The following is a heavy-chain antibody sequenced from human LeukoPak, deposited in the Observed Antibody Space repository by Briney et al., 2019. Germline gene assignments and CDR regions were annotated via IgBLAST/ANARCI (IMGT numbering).Heavy chain of an antibody. CDR2: IYPGDSDT. V-gene: IGHV5-51*01. J-gene: IGHJ4*02. Sequence: GESLKISCKGSGYSFTSYWIGWARQMPGKGLEWMGIIYPGDSDTRYSPSFQGQVTISADKSISTAYLQWSSLKASDTAMYYCARVSSYDFWSGYYGFDYWGQGTLVTVSS. CDR1: GYSFTSYW. D-gene: IGHD3-3*01. CDR3: ARVSSYDFWSGYYGFDY.